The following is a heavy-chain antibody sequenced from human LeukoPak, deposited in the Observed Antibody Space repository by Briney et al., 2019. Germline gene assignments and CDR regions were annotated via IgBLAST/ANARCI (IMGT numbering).Heavy chain of an antibody. CDR2: ISGSGGST. Sequence: QPGGSLRLSCAASGFTFSSYAMSWVRQAPGKGLEWVSAISGSGGSTYYADSVKGRFTISRDDSKNTLYLQMNSLRAEDTAVYYCAKDYGYSYGLGFDYWGQGTLVTVSS. V-gene: IGHV3-23*01. D-gene: IGHD5-18*01. CDR3: AKDYGYSYGLGFDY. J-gene: IGHJ4*02. CDR1: GFTFSSYA.